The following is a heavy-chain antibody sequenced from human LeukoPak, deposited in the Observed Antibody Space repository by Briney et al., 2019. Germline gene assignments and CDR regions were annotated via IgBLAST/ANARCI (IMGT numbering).Heavy chain of an antibody. Sequence: GGSLRLSCAASGFTFSNYEMNWVRQAPGKGQEWVSYIRSSGSSIYYADSVKGRFTISRDNAKNSLYLQMNSLRAEDTAVYYCAREGVTAPRDYWGQGTLVTVSS. CDR1: GFTFSNYE. J-gene: IGHJ4*02. V-gene: IGHV3-48*03. CDR3: AREGVTAPRDY. CDR2: IRSSGSSI. D-gene: IGHD2-21*02.